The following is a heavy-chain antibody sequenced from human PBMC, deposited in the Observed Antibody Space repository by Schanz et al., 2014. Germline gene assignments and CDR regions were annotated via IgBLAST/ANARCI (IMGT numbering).Heavy chain of an antibody. CDR2: IRFDGSDK. CDR3: ARAAAAVLSGNYYYGMDV. J-gene: IGHJ6*02. V-gene: IGHV3-30*02. CDR1: GFTFSSYG. Sequence: QVQLVESGGGVVQPGGSLRLSCAASGFTFSSYGMHWVRQAPGKGLEWVTFIRFDGSDKYYADSVKGRFTISRDNAKNSLYLQMNSLRAEDTAVYYCARAAAAVLSGNYYYGMDVWGQGTTVTVSS. D-gene: IGHD6-13*01.